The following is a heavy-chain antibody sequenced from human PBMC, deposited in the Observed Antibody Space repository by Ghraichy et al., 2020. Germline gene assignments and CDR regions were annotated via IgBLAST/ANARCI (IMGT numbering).Heavy chain of an antibody. CDR3: AKAFTGYSSGWYGDLRPPYYFDY. CDR1: GFTFSSYA. J-gene: IGHJ4*02. V-gene: IGHV3-23*01. Sequence: GGSLRLSCAASGFTFSSYAMSWVRQAPGKGLEWVSAISGSGGSTYYADSVKGRFTISRDNSKNTLYLQMNSLRAEDTAVYYCAKAFTGYSSGWYGDLRPPYYFDYWGQGTLVTVSS. D-gene: IGHD6-19*01. CDR2: ISGSGGST.